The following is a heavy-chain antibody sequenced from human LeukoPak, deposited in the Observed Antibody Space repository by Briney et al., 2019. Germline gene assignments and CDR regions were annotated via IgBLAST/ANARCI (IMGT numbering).Heavy chain of an antibody. CDR2: IYHSGST. CDR1: GYSISSTYY. CDR3: AIPTSGGLEGFDI. D-gene: IGHD2-2*01. V-gene: IGHV4-38-2*02. J-gene: IGHJ3*02. Sequence: SETLSLTCTVSGYSISSTYYWGWLRQPPGKGLEWIGSIYHSGSTYYNPCLKRRVTISIDTSKNQFSLKLSSVTAADTAVYYCAIPTSGGLEGFDIWGQGTMVTVSS.